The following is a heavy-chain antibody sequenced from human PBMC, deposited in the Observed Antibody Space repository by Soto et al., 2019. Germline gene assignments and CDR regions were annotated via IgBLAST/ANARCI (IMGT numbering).Heavy chain of an antibody. CDR3: ARLRIATNNYKWFDP. V-gene: IGHV4-31*03. CDR2: IYVTGAV. D-gene: IGHD2-21*01. CDR1: GAALNGGNYY. Sequence: SETLSLTCSVSGAALNGGNYYWSWIRQVPGRGLEWIGHIYVTGAVDYNPSLRDRITISQDTSERQFSLNLRLVTAADTAVYYCARLRIATNNYKWFDPWGQGTLVTVSS. J-gene: IGHJ5*02.